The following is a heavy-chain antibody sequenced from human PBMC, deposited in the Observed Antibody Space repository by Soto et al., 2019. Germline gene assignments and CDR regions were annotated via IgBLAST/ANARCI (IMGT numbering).Heavy chain of an antibody. J-gene: IGHJ4*02. V-gene: IGHV3-23*01. Sequence: EVQLLDSGGGLVQPGGSLRLSCAASGFTFSSYVMNWVRQAPGKGLEWVSAISGGGGSTDYADSVRGRFTISRDNSKNTLYLQMNSLRAEDTAVYYCAKRGNDVGDSRYYLDYWGQGTLVTVSS. CDR2: ISGGGGST. CDR3: AKRGNDVGDSRYYLDY. CDR1: GFTFSSYV. D-gene: IGHD1-1*01.